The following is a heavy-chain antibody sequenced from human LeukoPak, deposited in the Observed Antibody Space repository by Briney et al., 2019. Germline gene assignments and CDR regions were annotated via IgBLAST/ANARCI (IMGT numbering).Heavy chain of an antibody. V-gene: IGHV3-23*01. CDR3: ANRGRMAVGSYYFDY. Sequence: QPGGSLRLSCAASGFTSSSYAMSWVRQAPGKGLEWVSAISGSGGSTYYADSVRGRFTISRDNAKNTLYLQMNSLRAEDTAIYYCANRGRMAVGSYYFDYWGQGTLVTVSS. CDR1: GFTSSSYA. J-gene: IGHJ4*02. D-gene: IGHD3-16*01. CDR2: ISGSGGST.